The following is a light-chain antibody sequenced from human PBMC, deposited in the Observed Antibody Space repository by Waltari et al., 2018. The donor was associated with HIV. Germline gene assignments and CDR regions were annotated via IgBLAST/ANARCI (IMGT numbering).Light chain of an antibody. CDR3: QTWGTGVRV. Sequence: QLVVTQSPSASASLGASVKLTCTLSSGHSHYAIAWLQQQPQKAPRYLMKVNRDCSHNGGDGIPHRFSGSSSGAQRYLPISSLQSEDESDYFCQTWGTGVRVFGGGTKLTVL. J-gene: IGLJ3*02. V-gene: IGLV4-69*01. CDR1: SGHSHYA. CDR2: VNRDCSH.